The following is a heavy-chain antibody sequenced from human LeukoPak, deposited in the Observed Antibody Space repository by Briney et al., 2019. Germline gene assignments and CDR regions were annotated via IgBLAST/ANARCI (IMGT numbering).Heavy chain of an antibody. V-gene: IGHV3-23*01. CDR3: AKDSIAVAEWSFDP. J-gene: IGHJ5*02. D-gene: IGHD6-19*01. CDR1: GFTFSSYW. CDR2: ISGSGGST. Sequence: GGSLRLSCAASGFTFSSYWMSWVRQAPGKGLEWVSGISGSGGSTYYADSVKGRFTISRDNSKNTLYLQMNSLRAEDTAVYYCAKDSIAVAEWSFDPWGQGTLVTVSS.